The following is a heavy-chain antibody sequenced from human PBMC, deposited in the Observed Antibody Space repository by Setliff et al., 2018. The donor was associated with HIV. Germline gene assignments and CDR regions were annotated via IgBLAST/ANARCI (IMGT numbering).Heavy chain of an antibody. Sequence: SETLSLTCTVSGDSISSSSYYWGWIRQPPGKGLEWIGSIYYSGSTYYNPSLKSRVTISVDTSKNQFSLKLSSVTAADTAVYYCARILLDYYGSGSYRAFDIWGQGTMVTVS. D-gene: IGHD3-10*01. CDR1: GDSISSSSYY. J-gene: IGHJ3*02. CDR3: ARILLDYYGSGSYRAFDI. V-gene: IGHV4-39*07. CDR2: IYYSGST.